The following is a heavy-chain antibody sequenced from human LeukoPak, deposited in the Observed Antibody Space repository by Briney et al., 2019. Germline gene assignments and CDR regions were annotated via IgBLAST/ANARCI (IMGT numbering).Heavy chain of an antibody. CDR3: GREKASSGGGVFTY. CDR1: GFTVSRNY. CDR2: ISTGGNT. Sequence: GGSLRLSCAASGFTVSRNYMSWVRQAPGKGLEWVSIISTGGNTYYADSVRGRFTISRDDSKNALYLQMNSLRAEDTAFYYCGREKASSGGGVFTYGGKGPLATVS. D-gene: IGHD2-15*01. V-gene: IGHV3-53*01. J-gene: IGHJ4*02.